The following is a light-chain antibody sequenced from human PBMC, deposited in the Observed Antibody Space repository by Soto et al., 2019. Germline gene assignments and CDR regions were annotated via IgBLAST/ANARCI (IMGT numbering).Light chain of an antibody. J-gene: IGKJ2*01. CDR1: QNISNW. CDR3: QQYYTLYT. Sequence: DIQMTQSPSTLSASVGDRATITCRASQNISNWLAWYQQRPGRAPNLLIHDASTLESGVPSRFSGSGSVTEFTLTISSLQPDDFATYYCQQYYTLYTFGQGTKLEIK. V-gene: IGKV1-5*01. CDR2: DAS.